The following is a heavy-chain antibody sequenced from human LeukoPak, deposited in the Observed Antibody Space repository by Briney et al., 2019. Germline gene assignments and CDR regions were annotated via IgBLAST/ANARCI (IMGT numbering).Heavy chain of an antibody. D-gene: IGHD3-10*01. CDR3: ARNPNGSGSYYRYYYYGMDV. CDR1: GFTFDDYA. J-gene: IGHJ6*04. V-gene: IGHV3-21*01. CDR2: ISSSSSYI. Sequence: PGGSLRLSCAASGFTFDDYAMHWVRQAPGKGLEWVSSISSSSSYIYYADSVKGRFTISRDNAKNSLYLQMNSLRAEDTAVYYCARNPNGSGSYYRYYYYGMDVWGKGTTVTVSS.